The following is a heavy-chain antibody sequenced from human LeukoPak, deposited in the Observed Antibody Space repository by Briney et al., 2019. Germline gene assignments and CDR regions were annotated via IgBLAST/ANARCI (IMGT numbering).Heavy chain of an antibody. D-gene: IGHD1-1*01. Sequence: ASVKVSSQASGSTFPSYGISWVRQAPGQGLEWMGWISSYNGNTNYAQKLQGRVTMTTDTSTSTAYMELTSLTVDDTAVYYCVRARGCINCVLTDGFDSWGHGTKVTVSS. CDR2: ISSYNGNT. V-gene: IGHV1-18*01. CDR1: GSTFPSYG. CDR3: VRARGCINCVLTDGFDS. J-gene: IGHJ3*01.